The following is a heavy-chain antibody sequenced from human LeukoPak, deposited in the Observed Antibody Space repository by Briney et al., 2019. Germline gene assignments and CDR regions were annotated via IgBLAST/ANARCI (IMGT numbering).Heavy chain of an antibody. D-gene: IGHD3-9*01. CDR2: ISGGGDNT. J-gene: IGHJ4*02. V-gene: IGHV3-23*01. Sequence: GGSLRLSCAASGFAFSSYAMSWVRQAPGKGLEWVSAISGGGDNTYYADSVKGRFTISRDNSKNTLYLKMNSLRAEDTAVYHCAKGRAGYFLLSYFDNWGQGTLVTVSS. CDR1: GFAFSSYA. CDR3: AKGRAGYFLLSYFDN.